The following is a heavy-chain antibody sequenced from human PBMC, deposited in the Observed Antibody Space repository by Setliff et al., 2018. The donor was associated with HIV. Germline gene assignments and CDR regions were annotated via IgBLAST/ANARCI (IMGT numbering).Heavy chain of an antibody. Sequence: KPSETLSLTCTVSGGSFSTYYWSWIRQPAGEGPEYIGRVHSTGTTIYNPSLKSRVTMSVDASKNQLSLKLRSVTAAYTAVYYCARARITMIGGRLEPYAFDRWGQGTKVTVSS. CDR3: ARARITMIGGRLEPYAFDR. V-gene: IGHV4-4*07. CDR1: GGSFSTYY. CDR2: VHSTGTT. D-gene: IGHD3-10*01. J-gene: IGHJ3*01.